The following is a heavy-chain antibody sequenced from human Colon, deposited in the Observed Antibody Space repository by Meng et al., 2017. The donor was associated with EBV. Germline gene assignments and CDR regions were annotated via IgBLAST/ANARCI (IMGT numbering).Heavy chain of an antibody. J-gene: IGHJ4*02. D-gene: IGHD2-15*01. V-gene: IGHV3-23*04. Sequence: VQRVEAGGGLVQPGGSLRLSCAASGLTFSSSALSWVRQAPGRGLEWVSTISGSGLSTYYADSVKGRFTISRDNSKNTLYLQMNSLRAEDTALYYCATALYWGQGTLVTVSS. CDR2: ISGSGLST. CDR3: ATALY. CDR1: GLTFSSSA.